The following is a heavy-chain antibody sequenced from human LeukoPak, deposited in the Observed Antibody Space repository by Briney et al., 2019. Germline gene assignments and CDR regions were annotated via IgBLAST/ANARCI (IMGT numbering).Heavy chain of an antibody. CDR1: GFTFSSYW. D-gene: IGHD6-19*01. Sequence: PGGSLRLSCAASGFTFSSYWMGWVRQAPGKGLEWVANIKQDESEKYYVDSVKGRFTISRDNAKNSLYLQMNSLRAEDTAVYYCARVGSEQWLVYFDYWGQGTLVTVSS. CDR2: IKQDESEK. CDR3: ARVGSEQWLVYFDY. V-gene: IGHV3-7*03. J-gene: IGHJ4*02.